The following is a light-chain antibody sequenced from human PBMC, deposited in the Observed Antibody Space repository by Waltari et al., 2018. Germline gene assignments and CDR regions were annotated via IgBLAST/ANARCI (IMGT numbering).Light chain of an antibody. CDR1: QSISEY. J-gene: IGKJ4*01. CDR2: GAS. Sequence: VTITGRASQSISEYLNWYQQKPGKAPKRLIYGASSLQSGVPSRFSGSGSGTDFTLSITSLQPEDSATYYCQQSYTFGGGTKVEIK. V-gene: IGKV1-39*01. CDR3: QQSYT.